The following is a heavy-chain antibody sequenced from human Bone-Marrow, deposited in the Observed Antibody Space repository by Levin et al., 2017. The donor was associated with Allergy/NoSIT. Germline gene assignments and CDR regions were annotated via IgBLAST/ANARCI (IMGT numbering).Heavy chain of an antibody. D-gene: IGHD1-14*01. CDR2: IFHSGST. J-gene: IGHJ6*02. CDR3: ARASTAGPYYYYGMDV. Sequence: GSLRLSCAVSGGSISGYYWSWIRQPPGKGLEWIGYIFHSGSTKYYSSLKSRVTLSVDSSKNQFSLKLTSVTAADTAVYYCARASTAGPYYYYGMDVWGQGTTVTVSS. CDR1: GGSISGYY. V-gene: IGHV4-59*01.